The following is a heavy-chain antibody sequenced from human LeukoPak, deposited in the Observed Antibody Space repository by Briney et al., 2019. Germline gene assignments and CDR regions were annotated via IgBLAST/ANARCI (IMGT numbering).Heavy chain of an antibody. CDR1: GYTFTVYY. V-gene: IGHV1-2*02. CDR2: INPNSGGT. CDR3: ARVTRDDFWSGYSLPFDY. J-gene: IGHJ4*02. D-gene: IGHD3-3*01. Sequence: GASVEVSCKASGYTFTVYYIHWVRQAPGQGPEWMGWINPNSGGTDYAPNFKGRVTMTTDTSVTTAYMELSGLRSDDTAVYYCARVTRDDFWSGYSLPFDYWGQGALVTVS.